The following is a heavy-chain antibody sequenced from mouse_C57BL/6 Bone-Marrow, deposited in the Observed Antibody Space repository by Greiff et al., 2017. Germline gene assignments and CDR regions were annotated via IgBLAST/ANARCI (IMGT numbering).Heavy chain of an antibody. J-gene: IGHJ4*01. CDR3: ARRVHYYDAREY. V-gene: IGHV1-4*01. Sequence: VQLQQSGAELVRPGASVKLSCKASGYTFTSYTMHWVNQRPGQGLEWIGYINPSSGYTKYNQKFKDKDTLTADKSSSTAYIQLSSLTSEDSAVYYCARRVHYYDAREYGGRGTAATVTS. CDR2: INPSSGYT. CDR1: GYTFTSYT.